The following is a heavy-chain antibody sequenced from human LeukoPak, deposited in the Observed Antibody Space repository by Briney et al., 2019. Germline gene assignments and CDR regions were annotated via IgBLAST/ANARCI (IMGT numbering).Heavy chain of an antibody. D-gene: IGHD5-12*01. CDR3: ARGSGNSGYDPFDY. Sequence: SETLSLTCTVSGGSISSYCWNWIRQPPGEGLEWIGYIYYTGNTNYSPSLKSRVTISVDTSKNQFSLKLNSVTAADTAVYYCARGSGNSGYDPFDYWGQGTLVTVSS. CDR1: GGSISSYC. CDR2: IYYTGNT. J-gene: IGHJ4*02. V-gene: IGHV4-59*01.